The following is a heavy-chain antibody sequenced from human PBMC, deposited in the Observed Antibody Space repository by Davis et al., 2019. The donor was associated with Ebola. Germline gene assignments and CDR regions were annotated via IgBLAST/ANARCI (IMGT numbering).Heavy chain of an antibody. D-gene: IGHD6-19*01. CDR1: GFTFSDYY. CDR2: ISYSSSYI. Sequence: GESLKISCAASGFTFSDYYMSWIRQAPGKGLEWVSSISYSSSYIYYADSVKGRFTISRDNAKNSLYLQMDSLRAEDTAVYYCAKDDRPGFTSGWALDYWGQGTLVTVSS. CDR3: AKDDRPGFTSGWALDY. J-gene: IGHJ4*02. V-gene: IGHV3-11*05.